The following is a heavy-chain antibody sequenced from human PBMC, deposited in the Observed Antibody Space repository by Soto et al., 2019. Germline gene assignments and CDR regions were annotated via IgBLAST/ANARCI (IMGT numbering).Heavy chain of an antibody. CDR3: ARGFYTDY. J-gene: IGHJ4*02. D-gene: IGHD3-3*01. CDR2: MKEDGSEK. V-gene: IGHV3-7*01. Sequence: GGSLRLSCEASGFNFSRSWMSWVRQAPGKGLEWVANMKEDGSEKYYADSVRGRFTISRDNAKSSVHLQMNSLRVEDTAVYYCARGFYTDYRAQGALVTVSS. CDR1: GFNFSRSW.